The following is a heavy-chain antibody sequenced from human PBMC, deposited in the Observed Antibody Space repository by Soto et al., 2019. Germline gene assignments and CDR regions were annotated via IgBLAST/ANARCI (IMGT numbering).Heavy chain of an antibody. J-gene: IGHJ4*02. Sequence: PGGSLRLSCAASGFTFSSYAMSWVRQAPGKGLEWVSGVSGSGGSTYYADAVKGRFTISRDNAKNTLYLQMNSLRAEDTAVYYCAKGSATQSSYYDYWGQGTLVTVS. CDR1: GFTFSSYA. CDR2: VSGSGGST. D-gene: IGHD1-26*01. V-gene: IGHV3-23*01. CDR3: AKGSATQSSYYDY.